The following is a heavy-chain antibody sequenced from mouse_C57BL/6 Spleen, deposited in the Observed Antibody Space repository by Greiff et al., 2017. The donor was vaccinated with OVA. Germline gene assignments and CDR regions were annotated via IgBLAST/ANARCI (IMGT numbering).Heavy chain of an antibody. CDR3: ARKDYYGSSSHFDV. D-gene: IGHD1-1*01. J-gene: IGHJ1*03. V-gene: IGHV5-17*01. CDR2: ISSGSSTI. Sequence: DVQLVESGGGLVKPGGSLKLSCAASGFTFSDYGMHWVRQAPEKGLEWVAYISSGSSTIYYADTVKGRFTISRDNAKNTLFLQMTSLRSEDTAMYYCARKDYYGSSSHFDVWGTGTTVTVSS. CDR1: GFTFSDYG.